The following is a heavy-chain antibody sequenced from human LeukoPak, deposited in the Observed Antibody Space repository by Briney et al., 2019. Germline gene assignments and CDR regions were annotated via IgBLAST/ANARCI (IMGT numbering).Heavy chain of an antibody. J-gene: IGHJ4*02. V-gene: IGHV3-53*04. D-gene: IGHD6-19*01. CDR1: GFTVSSNY. CDR2: VYSGGSI. Sequence: GGSLRLSCAASGFTVSSNYMSWVRQAPGKGLEWVSIVYSGGSIYYAEYVKGRFTTSRHNSNNTLDLQMNSLRTEDTAMYYCARSYNSAWLDYWGQGTLVTVSS. CDR3: ARSYNSAWLDY.